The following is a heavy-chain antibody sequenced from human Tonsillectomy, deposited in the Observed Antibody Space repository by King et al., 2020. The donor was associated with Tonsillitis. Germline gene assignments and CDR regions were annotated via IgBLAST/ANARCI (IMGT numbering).Heavy chain of an antibody. J-gene: IGHJ3*02. D-gene: IGHD4-17*01. V-gene: IGHV4-39*01. CDR1: GGSISSSSYY. CDR2: IYYSGST. CDR3: ARHWLSSDDYGDYDDAFDI. Sequence: QLQESGPGLVKPSETLSLTCTVSGGSISSSSYYWGWIRQPPGKGLEWIGSIYYSGSTYYNPSLKSRVTISVDTSKNQFSLKLSSVTAADTAVYYCARHWLSSDDYGDYDDAFDIWGQGTMVTVSS.